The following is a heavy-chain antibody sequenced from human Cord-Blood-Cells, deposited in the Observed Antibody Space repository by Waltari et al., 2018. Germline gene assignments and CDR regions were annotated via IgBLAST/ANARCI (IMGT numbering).Heavy chain of an antibody. Sequence: QVQLVESGGGVVQPGRSLRLSCAASGFTFGRYALHWVRQAPGKGLEWVAVISYDGSNKYYADSVKGRFTISRDNSKNTLYLQMNSLRAEDTAVYYCARAPGSYFDYWGQGTLVTVSS. J-gene: IGHJ4*02. CDR2: ISYDGSNK. CDR3: ARAPGSYFDY. V-gene: IGHV3-30*04. D-gene: IGHD3-10*01. CDR1: GFTFGRYA.